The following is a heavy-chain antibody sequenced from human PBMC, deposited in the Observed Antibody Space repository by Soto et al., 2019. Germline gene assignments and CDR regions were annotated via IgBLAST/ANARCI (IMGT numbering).Heavy chain of an antibody. V-gene: IGHV4-59*01. CDR3: ARLPWADYGGIFDP. D-gene: IGHD4-17*01. CDR2: IYYSGST. J-gene: IGHJ5*02. Sequence: QVQLQESGPGLVKPSETLSLTCTVSEGSIRNYYWSWIRHPPGKKLEWIGNIYYSGSTNYNPSLKSRVTISVDTSKNQFSLKLYSVTTADTALYYCARLPWADYGGIFDPWGQGTLVTVSS. CDR1: EGSIRNYY.